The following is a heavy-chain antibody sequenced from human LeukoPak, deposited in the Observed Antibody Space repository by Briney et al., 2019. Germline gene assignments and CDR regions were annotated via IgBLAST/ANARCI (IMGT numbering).Heavy chain of an antibody. V-gene: IGHV5-51*01. CDR1: GYSFTSYW. J-gene: IGHJ4*02. CDR2: TYPGDSDT. Sequence: GESLQISCKGSGYSFTSYWIGWARQMPGKGLEWMGITYPGDSDTRYSPSFQGQVTISADKSISTAYLQWSSLKASGTAMYYCARHSAFPKQLPADYWGQGTLVTVSS. CDR3: ARHSAFPKQLPADY. D-gene: IGHD6-13*01.